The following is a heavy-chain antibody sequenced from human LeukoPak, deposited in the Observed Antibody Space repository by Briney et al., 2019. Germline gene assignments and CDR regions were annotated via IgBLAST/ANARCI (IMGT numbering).Heavy chain of an antibody. V-gene: IGHV3-23*01. J-gene: IGHJ4*02. CDR1: GFTFSSYA. CDR2: ISGSGAST. D-gene: IGHD6-19*01. CDR3: AKSGGGSGWSKSPLPDY. Sequence: GGSLRLSYAASGFTFSSYAMSWVRQTPGKGLEWVSSISGSGASTYYADSVKGRFTISRDNSKNTLYLQMNSLRAEDTAVYYCAKSGGGSGWSKSPLPDYWGQGTLVTVSS.